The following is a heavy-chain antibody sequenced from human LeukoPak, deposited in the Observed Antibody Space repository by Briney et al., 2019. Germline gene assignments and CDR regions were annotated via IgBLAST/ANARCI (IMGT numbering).Heavy chain of an antibody. D-gene: IGHD1-1*01. CDR2: ISSSSSYI. V-gene: IGHV3-21*01. J-gene: IGHJ4*02. CDR1: GFTFSSYS. CDR3: ARDQMEGGFDY. Sequence: GGSLRLSCAASGFTFSSYSMNWVRQAPGKGLEGVSSISSSSSYIYYADSVKGRFTISRDNAKSSLYLQMNSLRAKDTAVYYCARDQMEGGFDYWSQGTLVTVSS.